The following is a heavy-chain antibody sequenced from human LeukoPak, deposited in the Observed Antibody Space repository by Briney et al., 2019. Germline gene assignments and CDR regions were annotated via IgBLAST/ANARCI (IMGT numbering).Heavy chain of an antibody. V-gene: IGHV5-51*01. CDR2: IYPSDSDT. D-gene: IGHD2-2*01. CDR1: GYSFTSYW. J-gene: IGHJ3*02. CDR3: ARPVVPAANAFDI. Sequence: GESLKISCKGSGYSFTSYWIGWVRQMPGKGLEWMGIIYPSDSDTRYSPSFQGQVTISADKSISTAYLQWSSLKASDTAMYYCARPVVPAANAFDIWGQGTMVTVSS.